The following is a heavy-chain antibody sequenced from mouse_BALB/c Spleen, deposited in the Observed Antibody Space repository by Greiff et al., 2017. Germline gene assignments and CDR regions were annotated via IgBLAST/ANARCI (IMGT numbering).Heavy chain of an antibody. CDR2: ISSGSSTI. Sequence: EVMLVESGGGLVQPGGSRKLSCAASGFTFSSFGMHWVRQAPEKGLEWVAYISSGSSTIYYADTVKGRFTISRDNPKNTLFLQMTSLRSEDTAMYYCASNSYGNYFDYWGQGTTLTVSS. CDR1: GFTFSSFG. V-gene: IGHV5-17*02. J-gene: IGHJ2*01. D-gene: IGHD2-1*01. CDR3: ASNSYGNYFDY.